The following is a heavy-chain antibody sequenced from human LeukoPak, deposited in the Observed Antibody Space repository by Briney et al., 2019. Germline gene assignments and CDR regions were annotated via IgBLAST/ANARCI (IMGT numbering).Heavy chain of an antibody. CDR3: ARTRTYYDFWSGYYTGLAFDY. CDR2: IYYSGST. CDR1: GGSISSSSYY. J-gene: IGHJ4*02. Sequence: SETLYLTCTVSGGSISSSSYYWGWIRQPPGKGLEWIGSIYYSGSTNYNPSLKSRVTISVDTSKNQFSLKLSSVTAADTAVYYCARTRTYYDFWSGYYTGLAFDYWGQGTLVTVSS. D-gene: IGHD3-3*01. V-gene: IGHV4-39*07.